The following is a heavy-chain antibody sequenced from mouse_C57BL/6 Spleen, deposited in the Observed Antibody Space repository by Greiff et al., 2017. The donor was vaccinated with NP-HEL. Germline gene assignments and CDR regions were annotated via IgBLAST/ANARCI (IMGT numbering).Heavy chain of an antibody. CDR1: GYKFTDYN. CDR3: ARRRGGFAY. Sequence: VQLQQSGPELVKPGASVKISCKASGYKFTDYNMDWVKQSHGKSLEWIGDINPNNGGTIYNQKFKGKATLTVDKSSSTAYMELRSLTSEDTAVYYCARRRGGFAYWGQGTLITVSA. CDR2: INPNNGGT. V-gene: IGHV1-18*01. J-gene: IGHJ3*01.